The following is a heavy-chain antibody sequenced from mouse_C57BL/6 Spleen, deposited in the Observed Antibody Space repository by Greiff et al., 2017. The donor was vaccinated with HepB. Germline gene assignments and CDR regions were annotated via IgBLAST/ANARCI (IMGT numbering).Heavy chain of an antibody. D-gene: IGHD2-14*01. V-gene: IGHV1-26*01. Sequence: EVQLQQSGPELVKPGASVKISCKASGYTFTDYYMNWVKQSHGKSLEWIGDINPNNGGTSYNQKFKGKATLTVDKSSSTAYMERRSLTSEDSAVYYCARMGTQDYWGQGTTLTVSS. CDR2: INPNNGGT. CDR1: GYTFTDYY. CDR3: ARMGTQDY. J-gene: IGHJ2*01.